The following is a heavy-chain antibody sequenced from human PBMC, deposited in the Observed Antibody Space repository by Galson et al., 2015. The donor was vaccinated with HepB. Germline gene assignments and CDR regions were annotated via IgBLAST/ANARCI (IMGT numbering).Heavy chain of an antibody. J-gene: IGHJ6*02. CDR1: GFTFSSYA. CDR3: ARVRPENYYYYGMDV. Sequence: SLRLSCAASGFTFSSYAMHWVRQAPGKGLEWVAVISYDGSNKYYADSVKGRFTISRDNSKNTLYLQMNSLRAEDTAVYYCARVRPENYYYYGMDVWGQGTTVTVSS. V-gene: IGHV3-30-3*01. CDR2: ISYDGSNK.